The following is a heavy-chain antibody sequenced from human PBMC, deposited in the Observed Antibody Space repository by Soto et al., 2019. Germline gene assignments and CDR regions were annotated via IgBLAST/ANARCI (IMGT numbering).Heavy chain of an antibody. CDR2: IDPSDSYT. CDR3: ARVHKNWFDS. Sequence: PGESLKISCNASGYNLTAFWIHWVRQMPGKGLEWLGKIDPSDSYTNYSPSFEGHVTISTDNSITTAYLQWSSLRASDTALYFCARVHKNWFDSWAQGTMVTVSS. J-gene: IGHJ5*01. V-gene: IGHV5-10-1*01. CDR1: GYNLTAFW.